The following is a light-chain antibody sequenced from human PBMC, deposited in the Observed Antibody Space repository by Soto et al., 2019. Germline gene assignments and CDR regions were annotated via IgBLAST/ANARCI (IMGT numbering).Light chain of an antibody. Sequence: DIQMTQSPSTLSASVGDRVTITCRASQSISSWLAWYQQKPGKAPKLLIYKASSLESGVPTRFSGSGSGTEVILITSSLQPDDFATYYRQQYNSLWTFGQGTKVEIK. J-gene: IGKJ1*01. V-gene: IGKV1-5*03. CDR3: QQYNSLWT. CDR2: KAS. CDR1: QSISSW.